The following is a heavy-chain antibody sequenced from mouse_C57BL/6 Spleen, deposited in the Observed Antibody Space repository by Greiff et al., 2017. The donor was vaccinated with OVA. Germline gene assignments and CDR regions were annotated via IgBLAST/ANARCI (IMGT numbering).Heavy chain of an antibody. CDR3: ARLGRGYFDY. CDR2: ISSGSSTI. Sequence: EVKLVESGGGLVKPGGSLKLSCAASGFTFSDYGMHWVRQAPEKGLEWVAYISSGSSTIYYADKVKGRFTISRDNAKNNMFLQMTSLRSEDTAMYYCARLGRGYFDYWGQGTTRTVSS. D-gene: IGHD4-1*01. J-gene: IGHJ2*01. V-gene: IGHV5-17*01. CDR1: GFTFSDYG.